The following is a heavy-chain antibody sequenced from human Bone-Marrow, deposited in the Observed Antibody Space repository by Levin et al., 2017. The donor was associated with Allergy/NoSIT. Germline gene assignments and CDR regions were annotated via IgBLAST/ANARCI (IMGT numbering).Heavy chain of an antibody. D-gene: IGHD1-1*01. CDR3: ARAGYNSYIGFDY. V-gene: IGHV1-18*01. Sequence: GASVKVSCKTSGYTFSDYGISWLRQAPGQGLQWMGWISVHSGSTHHAQHLQGRFTMTTETYSNTAYMERRNLKSDYTAVYYCARAGYNSYIGFDYWGQGSLVTVSS. J-gene: IGHJ4*02. CDR2: ISVHSGST. CDR1: GYTFSDYG.